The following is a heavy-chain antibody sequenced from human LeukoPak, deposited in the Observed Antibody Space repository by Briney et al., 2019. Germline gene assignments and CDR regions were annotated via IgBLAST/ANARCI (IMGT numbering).Heavy chain of an antibody. V-gene: IGHV1-69*13. CDR1: GGTFSKYT. CDR2: ITPLFGTA. J-gene: IGHJ4*02. CDR3: ARGKKVVPAAMPLDY. Sequence: GASVKVSCKASGGTFSKYTISWVRQRPGQGLEWMGGITPLFGTANYAQKFQGRVTITADESASTAYMELSSLRSEDTAVYYCARGKKVVPAAMPLDYWGQGTLVTVSS. D-gene: IGHD2-2*01.